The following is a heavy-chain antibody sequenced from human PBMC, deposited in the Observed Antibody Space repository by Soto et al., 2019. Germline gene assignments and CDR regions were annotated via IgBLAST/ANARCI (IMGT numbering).Heavy chain of an antibody. J-gene: IGHJ4*02. V-gene: IGHV3-30*18. CDR2: ISYDGSNK. D-gene: IGHD3-3*01. CDR3: ANVLTNYDFWSVYCD. Sequence: GESLSLPCSSSGCTLISYGMHWVRQAPGKGMEWVAVISYDGSNKYYADSVKGRFTISRDNSKNTLYLQMNSLRAEDTAVYYCANVLTNYDFWSVYCDWGKGTRVTVYS. CDR1: GCTLISYG.